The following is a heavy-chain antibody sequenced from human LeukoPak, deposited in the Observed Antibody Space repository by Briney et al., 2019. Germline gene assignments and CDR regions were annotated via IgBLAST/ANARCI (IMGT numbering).Heavy chain of an antibody. CDR1: GYTFTVYY. CDR3: ARLNYYYYYMDV. V-gene: IGHV1-2*02. J-gene: IGHJ6*03. Sequence: ASVTVSFTSSGYTFTVYYMHWVRQAPGQGLEWMGWINPNSGGTNYAQKFQGRVTMTRDTSISTAYMELSRLRSDDTAVYYCARLNYYYYYMDVWGKGTTVTISS. CDR2: INPNSGGT.